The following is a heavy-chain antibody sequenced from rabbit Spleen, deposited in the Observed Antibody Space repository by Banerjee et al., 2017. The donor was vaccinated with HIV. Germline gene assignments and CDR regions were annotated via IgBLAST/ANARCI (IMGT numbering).Heavy chain of an antibody. CDR2: IATGSSGFT. J-gene: IGHJ6*01. CDR3: ARDTGTSFSTYGMDL. CDR1: GFAFSSRYY. D-gene: IGHD8-1*01. Sequence: QSLEESGGDLVKPGASLTLTCTASGFAFSSRYYMCWVRQAPGKGLEWIACIATGSSGFTYYASWAKGRFTCSKASSTTVTLQITSLTAADTATYFCARDTGTSFSTYGMDLWGPGTLVTVS. V-gene: IGHV1S40*01.